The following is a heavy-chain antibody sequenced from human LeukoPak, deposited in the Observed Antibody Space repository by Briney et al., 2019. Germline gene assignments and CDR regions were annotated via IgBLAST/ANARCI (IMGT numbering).Heavy chain of an antibody. CDR1: GFTVSSNY. CDR3: AREGQQLGFDY. D-gene: IGHD6-13*01. V-gene: IGHV3-53*01. J-gene: IGHJ4*02. CDR2: IYSGGST. Sequence: GGSLRLSCAASGFTVSSNYMSWVRQAPGKGLVWVSVIYSGGSTYYADSVKGRFTISRDNSKNTLYLQMNSLRGEETAVYYCAREGQQLGFDYWGQGTLVTVSS.